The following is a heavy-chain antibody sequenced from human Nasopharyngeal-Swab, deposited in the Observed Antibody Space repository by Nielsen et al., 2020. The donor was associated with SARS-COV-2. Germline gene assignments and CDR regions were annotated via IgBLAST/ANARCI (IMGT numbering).Heavy chain of an antibody. D-gene: IGHD5-18*01. CDR1: GYTLTELS. J-gene: IGHJ6*02. Sequence: ASVKVSCKVSGYTLTELSMHWVRQAPGKGLEWMGGFDPEDGETIYAQKFQGRVTMTEDTSTDTAYMELSSLRSEDTAVYYCATPIQLWSPGYYYYGMDVWGQGTTVTVPS. CDR3: ATPIQLWSPGYYYYGMDV. CDR2: FDPEDGET. V-gene: IGHV1-24*01.